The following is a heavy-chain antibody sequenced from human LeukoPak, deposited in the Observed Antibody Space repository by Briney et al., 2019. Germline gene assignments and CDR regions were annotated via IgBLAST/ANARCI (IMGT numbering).Heavy chain of an antibody. Sequence: QPGGSLRLSCAASGFTFSSYEMNWVRQAPGKGLEWVSYISSSGRSIYYADSVKGRFTISRDNAKNSLYLQMNSLGAEDTAVYYCARDDSAWYAYWGPGTLVTVSS. D-gene: IGHD6-19*01. CDR3: ARDDSAWYAY. J-gene: IGHJ4*02. CDR2: ISSSGRSI. V-gene: IGHV3-48*03. CDR1: GFTFSSYE.